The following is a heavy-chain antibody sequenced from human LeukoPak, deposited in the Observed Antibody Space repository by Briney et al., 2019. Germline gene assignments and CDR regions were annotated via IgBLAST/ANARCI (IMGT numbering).Heavy chain of an antibody. Sequence: GGALRLSCAASGFTFSSHAMHWVRQAPGKGLEREAVISYDGSIKYYADSVKGRFTISRDNSRNTLYLQMNSLRGADTAVYFCARVPAAGHFDYWGQGTLVTVSS. V-gene: IGHV3-30*04. CDR2: ISYDGSIK. J-gene: IGHJ4*02. CDR1: GFTFSSHA. CDR3: ARVPAAGHFDY. D-gene: IGHD2-2*01.